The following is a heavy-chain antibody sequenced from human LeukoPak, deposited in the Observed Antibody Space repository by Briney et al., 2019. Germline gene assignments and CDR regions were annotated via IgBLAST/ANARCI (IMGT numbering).Heavy chain of an antibody. D-gene: IGHD2-21*02. J-gene: IGHJ4*02. CDR1: GYSFTDYY. CDR2: INPNSGGT. CDR3: ARLGYCGGDCYMYYFDY. Sequence: GASVKVSCKASGYSFTDYYIHWVRQAPGQGLEWMGWINPNSGGTNYAQKFQGRVTMTRDTSISTAYMELSRLRSDDTAVYYCARLGYCGGDCYMYYFDYWGQGTLVTVSS. V-gene: IGHV1-2*02.